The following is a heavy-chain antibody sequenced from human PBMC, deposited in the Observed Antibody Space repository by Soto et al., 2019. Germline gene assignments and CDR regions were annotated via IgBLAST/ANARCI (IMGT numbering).Heavy chain of an antibody. D-gene: IGHD6-19*01. CDR3: ARSLEWLASFDY. J-gene: IGHJ4*02. Sequence: QVQLVQSGAEVKKPGASVKVSCKASGYTFTSYDINWVRQATGQGLEWMGWMNPNSGNTGYAQKFQGRVTMTRNTSIRTAYMELISLRSEDTAVYYCARSLEWLASFDYWGQGTLVTVSS. CDR2: MNPNSGNT. CDR1: GYTFTSYD. V-gene: IGHV1-8*01.